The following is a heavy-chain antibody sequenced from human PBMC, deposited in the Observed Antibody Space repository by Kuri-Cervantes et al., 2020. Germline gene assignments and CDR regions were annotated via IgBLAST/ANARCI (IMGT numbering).Heavy chain of an antibody. D-gene: IGHD2-2*01. CDR2: IYSGGST. CDR1: GFTVSSNY. Sequence: GESLKISCAASGFTVSSNYMSWVRQAPGKGLEWVSVIYSGGSTYYADSVKGRFTISRDNSKNSLYLQMNSLRAGDTAVYYCARDRRSSPGGMDVWGQGTTVTVSS. V-gene: IGHV3-53*01. J-gene: IGHJ6*02. CDR3: ARDRRSSPGGMDV.